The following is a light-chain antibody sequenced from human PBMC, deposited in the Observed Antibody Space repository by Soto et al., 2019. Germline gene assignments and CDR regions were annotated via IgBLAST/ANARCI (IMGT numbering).Light chain of an antibody. Sequence: DIQMTQSPSSLSASVGDRVTITCRASQSISTYLNWYQQKPGKAPELLIYTASSLQSGVPSRFSGSGSGTDFTPTISSLQPEDFATYFCQQSYSTPLTFGGGTKVDIK. V-gene: IGKV1-39*01. CDR2: TAS. J-gene: IGKJ4*01. CDR1: QSISTY. CDR3: QQSYSTPLT.